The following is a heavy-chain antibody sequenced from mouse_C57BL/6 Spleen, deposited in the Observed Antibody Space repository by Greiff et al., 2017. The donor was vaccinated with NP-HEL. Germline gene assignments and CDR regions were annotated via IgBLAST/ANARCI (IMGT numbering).Heavy chain of an antibody. CDR3: ARTYYGSSHWYFDV. V-gene: IGHV1-20*01. CDR2: INPYNGDT. Sequence: EVQLQQSGPELVKPGDSVKISCKASGYSFTGYFMNWVMQSHGKSLEWIGRINPYNGDTFYNQKFKGKATLTVDKSSSTAHMELRSLTSEDSAVYYCARTYYGSSHWYFDVWGTGTTVTVSS. J-gene: IGHJ1*03. D-gene: IGHD1-1*01. CDR1: GYSFTGYF.